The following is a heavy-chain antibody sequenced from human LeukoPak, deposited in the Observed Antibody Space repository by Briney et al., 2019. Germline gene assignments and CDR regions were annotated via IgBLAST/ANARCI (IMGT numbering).Heavy chain of an antibody. CDR1: GGSISSYY. CDR3: ARGRGVSGGLWRQQLDEYFQH. D-gene: IGHD6-13*01. Sequence: SETLSLTCTVSGGSISSYYWSWIRQPAGKGLEWIGRIYSSGRTNYNPSLKSRVTMSIDTSKNQFSLTLSSVTAADTAVYYCARGRGVSGGLWRQQLDEYFQHWGQGTLVTVSS. V-gene: IGHV4-4*07. J-gene: IGHJ1*01. CDR2: IYSSGRT.